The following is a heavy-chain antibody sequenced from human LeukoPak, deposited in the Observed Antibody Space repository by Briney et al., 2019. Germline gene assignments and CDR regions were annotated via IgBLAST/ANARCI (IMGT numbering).Heavy chain of an antibody. CDR1: GFIFSDYV. J-gene: IGHJ4*02. CDR2: IKQDVSEK. V-gene: IGHV3-7*01. Sequence: GGSLRLSCAASGFIFSDYVMNWLRQAPGKGLEWVANIKQDVSEKYYVDSVKGRFTISRDNAKNSLYLQMNSLRAEDTAVYYCARVRKDIVVVPGAMRDTYYFDYWGQGTLVTVSS. CDR3: ARVRKDIVVVPGAMRDTYYFDY. D-gene: IGHD2-2*01.